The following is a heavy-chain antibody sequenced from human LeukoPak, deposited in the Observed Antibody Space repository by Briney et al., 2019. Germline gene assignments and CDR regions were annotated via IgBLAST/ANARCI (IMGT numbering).Heavy chain of an antibody. CDR2: ISYDGSNK. J-gene: IGHJ6*02. V-gene: IGHV3-30-3*01. CDR1: GFTFDDYA. Sequence: PGRSLRLSCAASGFTFDDYAMHWVRQAPGKGLEWVAVISYDGSNKYYADSVKGRFTISRDNSKNTLYLQMNSLRAEDTAVYYCARRGPLYYYGMDVWGQGTTVTVSS. CDR3: ARRGPLYYYGMDV.